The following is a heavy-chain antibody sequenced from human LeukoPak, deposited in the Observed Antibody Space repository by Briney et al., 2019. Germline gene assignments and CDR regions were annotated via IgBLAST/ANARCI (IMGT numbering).Heavy chain of an antibody. CDR3: TRWRRGYYYMDV. D-gene: IGHD3-10*01. CDR1: GFTFSGSA. Sequence: GGSLRLSCAASGFTFSGSAMHWVRQASGKGLEWVGRIRSKANSYATAYAASVKGRFTISRDDSKNTAYLQMNSLKTEDTAVYYCTRWRRGYYYMDVWGKGTTVTISS. J-gene: IGHJ6*03. V-gene: IGHV3-73*01. CDR2: IRSKANSYAT.